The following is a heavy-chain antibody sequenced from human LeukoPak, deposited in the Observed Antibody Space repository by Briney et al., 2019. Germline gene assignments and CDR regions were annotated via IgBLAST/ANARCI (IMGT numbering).Heavy chain of an antibody. J-gene: IGHJ4*02. CDR3: ARHGGVGGYCSGGSCRFDS. V-gene: IGHV4-59*08. Sequence: SETLSLTCTVSGGSISPYYWNWLRQPPGKGLEWIGYIYYSGSIHYNPSRKSRVTISVDTSKNQFSLSLSSVTAADTAVYYCARHGGVGGYCSGGSCRFDSWGQGTLITVSS. CDR1: GGSISPYY. CDR2: IYYSGSI. D-gene: IGHD2-15*01.